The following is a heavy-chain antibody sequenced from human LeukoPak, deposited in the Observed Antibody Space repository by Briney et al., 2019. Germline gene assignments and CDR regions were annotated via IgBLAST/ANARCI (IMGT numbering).Heavy chain of an antibody. CDR2: INSDESST. J-gene: IGHJ4*02. D-gene: IGHD2-2*01. CDR1: GFTFNSYW. Sequence: GGSLRLSCAVSGFTFNSYWMYWVRQAPGKGLVLVSGINSDESSTTYADSVKGRFTISRDNAKNTLHLQMNSLRAEDTAAYYCAKVASLCTSISCVRGGFDYWGQGALVTVSS. V-gene: IGHV3-74*01. CDR3: AKVASLCTSISCVRGGFDY.